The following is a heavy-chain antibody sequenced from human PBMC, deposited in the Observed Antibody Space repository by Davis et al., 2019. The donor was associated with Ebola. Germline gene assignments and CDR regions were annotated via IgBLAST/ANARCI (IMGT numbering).Heavy chain of an antibody. Sequence: PGGSLRLSCAASGFTVSSNYMSWIRQAPGKGLEWVGRIKSKTDGGTTDYAAPVKGRFTISRDDSKNTLYLQMNSLKTEDTAVYYCTTDAPLYYYGSGYFDYWGQGTLVTVSS. CDR2: IKSKTDGGTT. CDR1: GFTVSSNY. V-gene: IGHV3-15*01. J-gene: IGHJ4*02. D-gene: IGHD3-10*01. CDR3: TTDAPLYYYGSGYFDY.